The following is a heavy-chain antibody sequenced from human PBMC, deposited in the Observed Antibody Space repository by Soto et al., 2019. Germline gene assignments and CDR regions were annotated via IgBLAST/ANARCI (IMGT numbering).Heavy chain of an antibody. D-gene: IGHD3-22*01. CDR3: ARCPKKGPRNYYDSSGNYYYGMDV. V-gene: IGHV1-46*01. Sequence: ASVKVSCKASGYTFTSYYMHWVRQAPGQGLEWMGIINPSGGSTSYAQKFQGRVTMTRDTSTSTDYMELSSLRSEDTAVYYCARCPKKGPRNYYDSSGNYYYGMDVWGQGTTVTVSS. CDR1: GYTFTSYY. J-gene: IGHJ6*02. CDR2: INPSGGST.